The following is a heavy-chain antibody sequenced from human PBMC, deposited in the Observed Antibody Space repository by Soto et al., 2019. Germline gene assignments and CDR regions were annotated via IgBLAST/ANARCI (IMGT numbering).Heavy chain of an antibody. D-gene: IGHD3-3*01. Sequence: ASVKVSCKASGYTFTGYYMHWVRQAPGQGLEWMGWINPNSGGTNYAQKFQGWVTMTRDTSISTAYMELSRLRSDDTAVYYCARAPVLRFLEWLPAPCYGMDVWGQGTTVTVSS. CDR1: GYTFTGYY. CDR2: INPNSGGT. J-gene: IGHJ6*02. V-gene: IGHV1-2*04. CDR3: ARAPVLRFLEWLPAPCYGMDV.